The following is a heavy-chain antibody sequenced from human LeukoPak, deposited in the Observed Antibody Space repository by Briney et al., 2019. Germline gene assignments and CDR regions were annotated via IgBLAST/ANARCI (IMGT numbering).Heavy chain of an antibody. V-gene: IGHV3-23*01. J-gene: IGHJ4*02. CDR3: AKGEQWLVKDLIDY. Sequence: GGSLRLSCAASGFTFSSYAMSWVRQAPGKGLEWVSAISCSGGSTYYADSVKGRFTISRDNSKNTLYLQMNSLRAEDTAVYYCAKGEQWLVKDLIDYWGQGTLVTVSS. D-gene: IGHD6-19*01. CDR1: GFTFSSYA. CDR2: ISCSGGST.